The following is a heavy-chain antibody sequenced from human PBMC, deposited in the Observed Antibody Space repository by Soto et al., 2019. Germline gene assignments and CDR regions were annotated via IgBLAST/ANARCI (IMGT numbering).Heavy chain of an antibody. J-gene: IGHJ4*02. D-gene: IGHD2-21*01. CDR2: IIPLFGKS. V-gene: IGHV1-69*05. CDR1: GGSFSNSG. CDR3: AKDRAGDMSL. Sequence: QVQLVQSGPEVTKPGSSVKVSCKASGGSFSNSGISWVRQAPGQGLQWIGGIIPLFGKSDYRQEFQGRVTLTTAESKTTAYMELSSLRSEDSATYYCAKDRAGDMSLWGQGTLVTVSS.